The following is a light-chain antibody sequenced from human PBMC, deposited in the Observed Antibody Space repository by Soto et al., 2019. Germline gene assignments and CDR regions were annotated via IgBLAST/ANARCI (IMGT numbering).Light chain of an antibody. Sequence: QLVLTQSPSASASLGASVKLTCTLSSGHSSYAIAWHQQQPEKGPRYLMKLNSDGSHSKGDRIPDRFSGSSSGAERYLTISSLQSDDEADYYCQTWGTGIQVFGGGTKLTVL. CDR1: SGHSSYA. CDR2: LNSDGSH. J-gene: IGLJ2*01. V-gene: IGLV4-69*01. CDR3: QTWGTGIQV.